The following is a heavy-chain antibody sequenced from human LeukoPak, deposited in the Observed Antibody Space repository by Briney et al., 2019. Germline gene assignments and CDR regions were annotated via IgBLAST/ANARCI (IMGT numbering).Heavy chain of an antibody. V-gene: IGHV3-30-3*01. CDR3: ARDAPSGYSGYDYYDY. CDR1: GFTFSSYA. D-gene: IGHD5-12*01. Sequence: GGSLRLSCAASGFTFSSYAMHWVRQAPGKGLEWVAVISYDGSNKYYADSVKGRFTISRDNSKSTLYLQMNSLRAEDTAVYYCARDAPSGYSGYDYYDYWGQGTLVTVSS. J-gene: IGHJ4*02. CDR2: ISYDGSNK.